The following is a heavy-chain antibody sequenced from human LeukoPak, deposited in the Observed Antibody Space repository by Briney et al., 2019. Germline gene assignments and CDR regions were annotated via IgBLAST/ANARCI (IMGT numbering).Heavy chain of an antibody. CDR1: GYTFTGYY. V-gene: IGHV1-2*02. J-gene: IGHJ2*01. D-gene: IGHD2-2*01. CDR3: AREAWCSSTSCSRSNRNFYL. Sequence: ASVKVSCKASGYTFTGYYMHWVRQAPGQGLEWMGWINPNSGGTKYAQKFQGRVTMTRDTSTSTVYMELSSLRSEDTAVYYCAREAWCSSTSCSRSNRNFYLWGRGTLVTVSS. CDR2: INPNSGGT.